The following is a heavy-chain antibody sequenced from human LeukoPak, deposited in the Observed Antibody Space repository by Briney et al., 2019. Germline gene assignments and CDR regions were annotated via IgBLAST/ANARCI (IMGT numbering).Heavy chain of an antibody. CDR2: ISSSSSYI. V-gene: IGHV3-21*04. CDR1: GFTFSSYS. CDR3: ARRAGAYSHPYDY. J-gene: IGHJ4*02. D-gene: IGHD4/OR15-4a*01. Sequence: TGGSLRLSCAASGFTFSSYSMNWVRQAPGKGLEWVSSISSSSSYIYYADSVKGRFTISRDNSKNTLYLQMNSLRAEDTAVYYCARRAGAYSHPYDYWGQGTLVTVSS.